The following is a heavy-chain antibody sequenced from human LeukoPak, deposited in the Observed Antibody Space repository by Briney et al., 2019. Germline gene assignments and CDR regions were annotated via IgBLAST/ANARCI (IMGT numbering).Heavy chain of an antibody. J-gene: IGHJ6*03. V-gene: IGHV4-34*01. CDR1: GGSFSGYY. CDR3: AIRHPMLWFGETRYYYYYMDV. CDR2: INHSGST. D-gene: IGHD3-10*01. Sequence: PSETLSLTCAVYGGSFSGYYWSWIRQPPGKGLEWIGEINHSGSTNYNPSLKSRVTISVDTSKNQFSLKLSSVTAADTAVYYCAIRHPMLWFGETRYYYYYMDVWGKGTTVTISS.